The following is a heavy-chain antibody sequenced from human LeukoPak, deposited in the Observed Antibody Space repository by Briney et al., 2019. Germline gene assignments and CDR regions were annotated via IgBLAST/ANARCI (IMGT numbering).Heavy chain of an antibody. D-gene: IGHD5-24*01. CDR1: GFTFSDYS. CDR3: ARDYKYAFDN. J-gene: IGHJ4*02. V-gene: IGHV3-48*01. Sequence: GGSLRLSCAASGFTFSDYSMNWVREAPGKGLEWTSYIGIDSGNTNYADSVKGRFTISGDKAKNSLYLQMNSLRVEDTAVYYCARDYKYAFDNWGQGTLVTVSS. CDR2: IGIDSGNT.